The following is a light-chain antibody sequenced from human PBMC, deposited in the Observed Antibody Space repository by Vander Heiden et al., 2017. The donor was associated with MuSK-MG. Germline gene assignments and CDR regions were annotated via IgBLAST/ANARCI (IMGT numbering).Light chain of an antibody. J-gene: IGKJ5*01. CDR2: GTS. CDR1: QSVSSSY. CDR3: QRYGTSGWT. V-gene: IGKV3-20*01. Sequence: EIVLTQSPGTLSLSPGERATLPCRASQSVSSSYLAWYQQKPGLAPRLLIYGTSTRATGIPDRLRPSGPGTDFTLTISRLEPADLAVYYCQRYGTSGWTF.